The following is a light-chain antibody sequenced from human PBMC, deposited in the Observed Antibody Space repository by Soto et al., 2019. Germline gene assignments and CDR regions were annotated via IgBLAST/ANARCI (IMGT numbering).Light chain of an antibody. Sequence: EIVMTQSPATLSVSPGERATLSCRASQSVSSNLAWYQQKPGQAPRLLIYGASTRATGIPARFSGSGSGTEFTLTISSLQSEDFAVYFCQQYGSSVKTFGQGTKVDI. CDR1: QSVSSN. CDR3: QQYGSSVKT. V-gene: IGKV3-15*01. J-gene: IGKJ1*01. CDR2: GAS.